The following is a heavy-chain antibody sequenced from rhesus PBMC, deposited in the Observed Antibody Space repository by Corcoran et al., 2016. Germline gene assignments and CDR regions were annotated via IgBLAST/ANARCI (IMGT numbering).Heavy chain of an antibody. V-gene: IGHV3-103*01. D-gene: IGHD6-31*01. J-gene: IGHJ5-2*02. CDR2: INSGGGST. CDR1: GFTFSSYA. CDR3: AKEIAAAADV. Sequence: EVQLVETGGGLVQPGGSLRLSCAASGFTFSSYAMQWVRQAPGKGLEWISAINSGGGSTYYADSVEGRFTNSRDNSNDALSLQMNSLRAEDTAVYYCAKEIAAAADVWGRGVLVTVSS.